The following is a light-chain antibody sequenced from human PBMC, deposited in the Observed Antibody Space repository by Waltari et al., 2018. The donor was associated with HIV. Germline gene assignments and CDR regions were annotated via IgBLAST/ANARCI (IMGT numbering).Light chain of an antibody. CDR2: YND. CDR3: ASWDDRLNGWV. V-gene: IGLV1-36*01. Sequence: QSVLTQPPSLSEAPRQRVTISCSGSHSNIGNNAVNWYQQLPGKAPKLLIYYNDLLPSGVLCRFAGSRSGTSASLAISGLQSEDEAHYYCASWDDRLNGWVFGGGTQLTVL. CDR1: HSNIGNNA. J-gene: IGLJ3*02.